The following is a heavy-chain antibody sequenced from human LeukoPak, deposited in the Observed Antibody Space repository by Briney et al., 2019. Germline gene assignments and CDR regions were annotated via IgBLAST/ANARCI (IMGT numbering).Heavy chain of an antibody. CDR1: GFTLSRYW. D-gene: IGHD2-2*01. J-gene: IGHJ4*02. CDR3: ARARCSRTSCNTESDY. CDR2: INSDGSST. Sequence: GGSLRLSCSASGFTLSRYWMHWVRQSPGKGLVWVSRINSDGSSTTYADSVKGRFTISRDNTKNTLYLQMNILRAEDTAVYYCARARCSRTSCNTESDYWGQGTLVTVSS. V-gene: IGHV3-74*01.